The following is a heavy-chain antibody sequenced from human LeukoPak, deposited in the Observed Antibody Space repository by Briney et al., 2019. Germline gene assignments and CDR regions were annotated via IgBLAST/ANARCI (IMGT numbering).Heavy chain of an antibody. J-gene: IGHJ6*02. V-gene: IGHV4-59*01. CDR1: GGSISSYY. D-gene: IGHD2-21*01. CDR2: IYYSGST. CDR3: ARGVVSSEEDYYYYYGMDV. Sequence: SETLSLTCTVSGGSISSYYWSWIRQPPGKGLEWIGYIYYSGSTNYNPSLKSRVTISVDTSKNQFSLKLNSVTAADTAVYYCARGVVSSEEDYYYYYGMDVWGQGTTVTVSS.